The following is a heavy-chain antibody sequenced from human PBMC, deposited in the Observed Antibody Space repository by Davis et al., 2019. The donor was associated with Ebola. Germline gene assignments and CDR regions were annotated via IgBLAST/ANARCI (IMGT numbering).Heavy chain of an antibody. J-gene: IGHJ4*02. CDR3: ARDPTIL. D-gene: IGHD3-9*01. V-gene: IGHV1-18*04. CDR2: INTYNGNT. Sequence: AASVKVSCKTSGYTFTSYGISWVRQAPGQGLEGMGVINTYNGNTDYAKKFQGRVTMNTDTSTNTAYMELRNLSSDDTAVYYCARDPTILWGQGTLVTVSS. CDR1: GYTFTSYG.